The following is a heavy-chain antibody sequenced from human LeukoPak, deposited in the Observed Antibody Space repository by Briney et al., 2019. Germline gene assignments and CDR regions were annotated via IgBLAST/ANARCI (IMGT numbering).Heavy chain of an antibody. J-gene: IGHJ4*02. D-gene: IGHD5-24*01. Sequence: SETLSLTCAVYGGSFSGYYWTWIRQPPGKGLEWIGEIKHSGSINYNPSLKSRVTISVDTSKNQFSLKLSSVTAADTAVYYCARHRRDGSPTQDWGQGILVTVSS. V-gene: IGHV4-34*01. CDR3: ARHRRDGSPTQD. CDR2: IKHSGSI. CDR1: GGSFSGYY.